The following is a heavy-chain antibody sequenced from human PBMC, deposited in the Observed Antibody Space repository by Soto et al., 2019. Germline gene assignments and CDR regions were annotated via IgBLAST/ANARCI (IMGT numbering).Heavy chain of an antibody. J-gene: IGHJ6*03. V-gene: IGHV4-34*01. CDR1: GGSFSGYH. Sequence: SEALSVTCAVYGGSFSGYHWSWFRQPPGKGLNLIGEINHSGSTNYNPSLKSRVTISVDTSKNQFSLKLSSVTAADTAVYYCARGYYDFWSGYKPPNYYYYYYMDVWGKGTTVT. CDR3: ARGYYDFWSGYKPPNYYYYYYMDV. CDR2: INHSGST. D-gene: IGHD3-3*01.